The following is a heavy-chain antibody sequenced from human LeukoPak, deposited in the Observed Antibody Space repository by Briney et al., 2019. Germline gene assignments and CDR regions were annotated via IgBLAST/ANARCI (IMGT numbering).Heavy chain of an antibody. CDR1: GGSFSGYY. CDR2: INHSGST. J-gene: IGHJ4*02. CDR3: ASRGGITFGGVIEKDY. Sequence: PSETLSLTCAVYGGSFSGYYWSWIRQPPGKGLEWIGEINHSGSTNYNPSPKSRVTISVDTSKNQFSLKLSSVTAADTAVYYCASRGGITFGGVIEKDYWGQGTLVTVSS. D-gene: IGHD3-16*02. V-gene: IGHV4-34*01.